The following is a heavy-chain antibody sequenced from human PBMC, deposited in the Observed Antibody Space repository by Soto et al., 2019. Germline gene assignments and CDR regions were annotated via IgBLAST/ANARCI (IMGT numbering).Heavy chain of an antibody. CDR3: ARDSGLWFGDTYYYYGMDV. D-gene: IGHD3-10*01. CDR2: IEYSGNT. V-gene: IGHV4-30-4*01. Sequence: PSETLSLTCSVSGGSIYRGDYYWSWIRQAPGRGLEWIGYIEYSGNTYYNPSLKGRLSISVDTSKSRFSLNLRSVNAADTAIYYCARDSGLWFGDTYYYYGMDVWGQGTTVTVSS. CDR1: GGSIYRGDYY. J-gene: IGHJ6*02.